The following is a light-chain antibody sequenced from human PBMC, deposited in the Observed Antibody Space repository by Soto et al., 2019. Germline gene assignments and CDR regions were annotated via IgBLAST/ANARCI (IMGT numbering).Light chain of an antibody. CDR2: DTS. CDR1: QSVSSSH. CDR3: QQYETSAWT. V-gene: IGKV3-20*01. J-gene: IGKJ1*01. Sequence: EIVLTQSPGTLSLSPGEIATLSCRASQSVSSSHLGWYQQKPGQAPRLLIYDTSSRSTGIPERFSGSGSGTDFTLTISRLEPEDCAVYYCQQYETSAWTFGQGSKVEMK.